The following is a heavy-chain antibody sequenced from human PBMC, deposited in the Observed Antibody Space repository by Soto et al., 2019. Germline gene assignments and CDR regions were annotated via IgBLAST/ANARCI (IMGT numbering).Heavy chain of an antibody. J-gene: IGHJ6*03. CDR3: AKDMVPAAMRVDYYYYMDV. CDR2: ISWNSGSI. Sequence: SLKISCAASGFTFDDYAMHWVRQAPGKGLEWVSGISWNSGSIGYADSVKGRFTISRDNAKNSLYLQMNSLRAEDTALYYCAKDMVPAAMRVDYYYYMDVWGKGTTVTAS. CDR1: GFTFDDYA. V-gene: IGHV3-9*01. D-gene: IGHD2-2*01.